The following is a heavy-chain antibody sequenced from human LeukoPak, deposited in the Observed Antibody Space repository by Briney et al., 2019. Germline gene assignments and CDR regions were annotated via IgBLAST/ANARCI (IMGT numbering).Heavy chain of an antibody. CDR3: ARTAARRFDY. V-gene: IGHV1-46*01. CDR2: INPTGGST. D-gene: IGHD6-6*01. J-gene: IGHJ4*02. Sequence: ASVKVSCKASGYTFPSYFMHWVRQAPGQGLEWMGIINPTGGSTTYAQKFQGRVTMTRDTSTSTVYVELSSLRSDDTAVNYCARTAARRFDYWGQGTLVTVSS. CDR1: GYTFPSYF.